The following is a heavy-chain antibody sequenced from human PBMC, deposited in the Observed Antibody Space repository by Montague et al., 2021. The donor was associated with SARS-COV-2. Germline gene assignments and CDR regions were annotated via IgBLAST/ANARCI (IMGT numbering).Heavy chain of an antibody. CDR2: MSHSGTS. J-gene: IGHJ5*01. D-gene: IGHD3-22*01. CDR1: GASISSGSHF. Sequence: SETLSLTCTVSGASISSGSHFWAWIRQPSGKGLEWIGGMSHSGTSYYNLSLNTRATISVDTSRNQFSLRLTSVTAADTASYFCARRGVLDFYESAGYKYIWWFDSWGQGIPVTVSS. CDR3: ARRGVLDFYESAGYKYIWWFDS. V-gene: IGHV4-39*01.